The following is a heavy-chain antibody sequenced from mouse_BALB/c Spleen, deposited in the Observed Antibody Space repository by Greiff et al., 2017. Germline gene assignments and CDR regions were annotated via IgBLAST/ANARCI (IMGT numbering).Heavy chain of an antibody. J-gene: IGHJ2*01. V-gene: IGHV5-12-1*01. D-gene: IGHD1-1*01. CDR1: GFAFSSYD. Sequence: EVQRVDSGGGLVKPGGSLKLSCAASGFAFSSYDMSWVRQTPEKRLEWVAYISSGGGSTYYPDTVKGRFTISRDNAKNTLYLQMSSLKSEDTAMYYCARNYGSNFDYWGQGTTLTVSS. CDR2: ISSGGGST. CDR3: ARNYGSNFDY.